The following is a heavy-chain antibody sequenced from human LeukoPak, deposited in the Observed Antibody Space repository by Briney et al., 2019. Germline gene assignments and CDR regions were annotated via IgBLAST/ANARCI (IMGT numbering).Heavy chain of an antibody. J-gene: IGHJ5*02. Sequence: PSETLSLTCTVSGGSISSYYWSWIRQPPGKGLGWIGYIYYIGSTNYNPSLNSRVTISVDTSKNQFSLKLSSVTAADTAVYYCARDTRGSGSYYNWFDPWGQGTLVTVSS. CDR2: IYYIGST. V-gene: IGHV4-59*01. CDR1: GGSISSYY. D-gene: IGHD3-10*01. CDR3: ARDTRGSGSYYNWFDP.